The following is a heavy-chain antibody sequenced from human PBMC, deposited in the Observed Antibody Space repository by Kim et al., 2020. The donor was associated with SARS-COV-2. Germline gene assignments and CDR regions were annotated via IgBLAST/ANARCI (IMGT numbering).Heavy chain of an antibody. D-gene: IGHD6-13*01. J-gene: IGHJ1*01. CDR1: GFIFSDHY. V-gene: IGHV3-72*01. Sequence: GGSLRLSCAASGFIFSDHYMDWVRQAPGEGLEWVGRISNKAHSYTTEYAASVKDRFTISSDDSKNSLYVHMSSLKTGDTAVYYCASRRAADSLSEFGSWGQGTLVTVSS. CDR2: ISNKAHSYTT. CDR3: ASRRAADSLSEFGS.